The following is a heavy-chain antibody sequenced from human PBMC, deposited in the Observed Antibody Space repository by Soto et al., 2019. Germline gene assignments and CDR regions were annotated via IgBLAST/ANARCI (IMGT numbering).Heavy chain of an antibody. J-gene: IGHJ4*02. D-gene: IGHD2-8*01. Sequence: EVQLVESGEGLVQPGGSLRLSCAASGFTFSNYAMHWVRQAPGKRLEYVSAITSDGGTTYYADSVKGRFTISRDNSKNTLDRQMDSLRAEDTAMYCCARDANGAADYWGQGTLVTVSS. CDR3: ARDANGAADY. V-gene: IGHV3-64*02. CDR2: ITSDGGTT. CDR1: GFTFSNYA.